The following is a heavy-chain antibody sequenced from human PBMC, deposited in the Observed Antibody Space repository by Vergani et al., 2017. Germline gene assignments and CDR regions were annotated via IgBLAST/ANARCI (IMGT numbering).Heavy chain of an antibody. CDR1: GYSFTSYW. Sequence: EVQLVQSGAEVKKSGASLKISCKGSGYSFTSYWNGWVRQMPGKGLGWMGIIYPGDSDTRYSPSFQGQVTISSDKSSSTAYLQWSSLKASDTAMYYCARNKYDFQHYYFDYWGQGTLVTGSS. D-gene: IGHD3-3*01. J-gene: IGHJ4*02. V-gene: IGHV5-51*01. CDR3: ARNKYDFQHYYFDY. CDR2: IYPGDSDT.